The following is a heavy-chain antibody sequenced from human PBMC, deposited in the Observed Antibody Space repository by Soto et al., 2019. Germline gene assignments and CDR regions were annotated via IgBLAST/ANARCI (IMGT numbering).Heavy chain of an antibody. CDR1: GGTFSSYA. V-gene: IGHV1-69*12. CDR2: IFHIFGTA. CDR3: ARDRSDGYYYGPFDY. Sequence: QVQLVQSGAEVKKPGSSVKVSCKASGGTFSSYAISWVRQAPGQGLEWMGGIFHIFGTANYAQKFQGRVTITADESTSTAYMELSSLRSEDTAVYYCARDRSDGYYYGPFDYWGQGTLVTVSS. J-gene: IGHJ4*02. D-gene: IGHD3-22*01.